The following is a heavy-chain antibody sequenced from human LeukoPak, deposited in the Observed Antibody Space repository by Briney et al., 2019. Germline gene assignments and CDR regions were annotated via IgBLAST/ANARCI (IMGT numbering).Heavy chain of an antibody. V-gene: IGHV3-48*01. Sequence: PGGSLRLSCAASGFTFSSYSMNWVRQAPGKGLEWVSYISSSSSTIYYADSVKGRFTISRDNAKNSLYLQMNSLRAEDTAVYYCASLSYDFWGGAFDIWGQGTMVTVSS. CDR1: GFTFSSYS. J-gene: IGHJ3*02. D-gene: IGHD3-3*01. CDR2: ISSSSSTI. CDR3: ASLSYDFWGGAFDI.